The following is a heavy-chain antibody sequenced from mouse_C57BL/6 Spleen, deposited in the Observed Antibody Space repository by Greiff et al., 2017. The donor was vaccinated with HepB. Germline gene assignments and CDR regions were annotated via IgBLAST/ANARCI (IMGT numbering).Heavy chain of an antibody. J-gene: IGHJ2*01. CDR1: GYTFTSYD. V-gene: IGHV1-85*01. CDR3: ARRRDYSNFDY. CDR2: IYPRDGST. Sequence: VNVVESGPELVKPGASVKLSCKASGYTFTSYDINWVKQRPGQGLEWIGWIYPRDGSTKYNEKFKGKATLTVDTSSSTAYMELHSLTSEDSAVYFCARRRDYSNFDYWGQGTTLTVSS. D-gene: IGHD2-5*01.